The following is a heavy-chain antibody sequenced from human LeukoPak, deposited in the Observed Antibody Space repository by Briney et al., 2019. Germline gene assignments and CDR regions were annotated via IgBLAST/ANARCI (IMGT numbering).Heavy chain of an antibody. D-gene: IGHD2-2*01. CDR2: ISGSGGST. CDR1: GFTFSSYA. CDR3: AKDGDIVVVPAAMDV. Sequence: GGSLRLSCAASGFTFSSYAMSWVRQAPGEGLEWVSAISGSGGSTYYADSVKGGFTISRDNSKNTLYLQMNSLRAEDTAVYYCAKDGDIVVVPAAMDVWGQGTTVTVSS. V-gene: IGHV3-23*01. J-gene: IGHJ6*02.